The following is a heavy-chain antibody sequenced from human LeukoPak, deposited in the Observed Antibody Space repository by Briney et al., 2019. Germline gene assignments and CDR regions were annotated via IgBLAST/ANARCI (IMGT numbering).Heavy chain of an antibody. Sequence: SETLSLTCTVSSGSITNYWSWIRHPPGKGLEYIGHIYYTGTTDYNPSLKSRVTMSVDTSKSQFSLRPISVTVSDTAVYFCAGAPNQHYFDYWGQGTLVAVSS. V-gene: IGHV4-59*01. CDR2: IYYTGTT. CDR1: SGSITNY. CDR3: AGAPNQHYFDY. J-gene: IGHJ4*02.